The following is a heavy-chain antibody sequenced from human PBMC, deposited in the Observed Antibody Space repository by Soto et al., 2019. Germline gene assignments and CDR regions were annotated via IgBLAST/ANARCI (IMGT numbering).Heavy chain of an antibody. V-gene: IGHV3-33*01. Sequence: QVQLGESGGGVVQPGRSLRLSCAASGFTFSSYGMHWVRQAPGKRLEWVAVIWYDGSNKYYADSVKGRFTISRDNSKNTLYLQMNSLSAEDTAVYYCERDRGEDILYPWCQGTLVTVS. J-gene: IGHJ5*02. D-gene: IGHD2-15*01. CDR2: IWYDGSNK. CDR1: GFTFSSYG. CDR3: ERDRGEDILYP.